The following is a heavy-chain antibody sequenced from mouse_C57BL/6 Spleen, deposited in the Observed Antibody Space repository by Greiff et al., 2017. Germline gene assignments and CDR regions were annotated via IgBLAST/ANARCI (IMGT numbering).Heavy chain of an antibody. CDR3: ARGGTVVPTYYFDY. J-gene: IGHJ2*01. V-gene: IGHV14-2*01. Sequence: EVQLQQSGAELVKPGASVKLSCTASGFNIKDYYMPWVKQRTEQGLEWIGRIDPEDGETKYAPKFQGKATITADTSSNTAYLQLSSLTSEDTAVYYCARGGTVVPTYYFDYWGQGTTLTGSS. CDR1: GFNIKDYY. CDR2: IDPEDGET. D-gene: IGHD1-1*01.